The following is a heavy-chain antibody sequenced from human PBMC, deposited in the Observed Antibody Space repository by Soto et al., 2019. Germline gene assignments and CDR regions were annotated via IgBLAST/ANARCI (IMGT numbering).Heavy chain of an antibody. CDR1: GYTFTSYG. D-gene: IGHD1-1*01. V-gene: IGHV1-18*01. CDR2: ISAYNGNT. Sequence: ASVKVSCKASGYTFTSYGISWVRQAPGQGLEWMGWISAYNGNTNYAQKLQGRVTMTTDTSTSTAYMELRSLRSDDTAVYYCARVSPASTTGTTLDAFDIWGQETMVTVSS. J-gene: IGHJ3*02. CDR3: ARVSPASTTGTTLDAFDI.